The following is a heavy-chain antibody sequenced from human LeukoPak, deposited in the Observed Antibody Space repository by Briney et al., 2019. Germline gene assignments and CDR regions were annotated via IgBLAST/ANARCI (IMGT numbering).Heavy chain of an antibody. CDR1: GFTFSSYS. CDR2: ISSSSSYI. CDR3: ARDSYCSGGSCYGDFDY. D-gene: IGHD2-15*01. V-gene: IGHV3-21*01. Sequence: PGGSLRLSCAASGFTFSSYSMNWVRQAPGKGLEWVSSISSSSSYIYYADSAKGRFTISRDNAKNSLYLQMNSLRAEDTAVYYCARDSYCSGGSCYGDFDYWGQGTLVTVSS. J-gene: IGHJ4*02.